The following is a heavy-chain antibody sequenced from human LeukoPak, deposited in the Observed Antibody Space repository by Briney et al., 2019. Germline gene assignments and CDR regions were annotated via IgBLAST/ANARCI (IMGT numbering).Heavy chain of an antibody. CDR2: ISWDGGST. CDR1: GFTFDDYT. V-gene: IGHV3-43*01. D-gene: IGHD3-16*01. Sequence: GGSLRLSCAASGFTFDDYTMHWVRQAPGKGLEWVSLISWDGGSTYYADSVKGRFTISRDNSKNSLYLQMNSLRTEDTALYYCAKAGGIGPPPDYWGQGTLVTVSS. CDR3: AKAGGIGPPPDY. J-gene: IGHJ4*02.